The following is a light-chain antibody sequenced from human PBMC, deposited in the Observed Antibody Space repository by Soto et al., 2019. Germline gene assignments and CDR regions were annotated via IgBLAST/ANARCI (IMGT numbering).Light chain of an antibody. CDR3: MQPLQSWT. CDR1: QSLVHSDGIAY. V-gene: IGKV2-30*02. Sequence: DVVMNQSPHSLPVTLGPPASLSCRSNQSLVHSDGIAYFSWFQQRPGRSPRRLIYKVSNRDSGVPARFSGSGSGTDFALKISRVEAEDVGVYYCMQPLQSWTFGQGTKVDIK. CDR2: KVS. J-gene: IGKJ1*01.